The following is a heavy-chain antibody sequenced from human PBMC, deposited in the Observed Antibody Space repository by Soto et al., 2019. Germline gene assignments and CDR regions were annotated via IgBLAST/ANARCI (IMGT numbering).Heavy chain of an antibody. V-gene: IGHV3-72*01. D-gene: IGHD3-16*01. CDR1: GFTLSDHH. Sequence: VQLVESGGGLVQPGGSLRLSCEVSGFTLSDHHMNWVRQAPGKGLEWLGRTRKKSEGYTTEYAASVSGRFTLSRDDSKNSVFLQMNSLKTEDTAVYYCVGESFYDLDDWGQGTLVTVSS. J-gene: IGHJ4*02. CDR3: VGESFYDLDD. CDR2: TRKKSEGYTT.